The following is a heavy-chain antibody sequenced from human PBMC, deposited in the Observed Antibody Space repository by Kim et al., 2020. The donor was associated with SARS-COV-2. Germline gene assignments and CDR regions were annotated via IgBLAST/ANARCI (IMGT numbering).Heavy chain of an antibody. CDR2: ISYDGSNK. CDR3: AGRWSYFDY. J-gene: IGHJ4*02. Sequence: GGSLRLSCAASGFTFSSYGMHWVRQAPGKGLEWVAVISYDGSNKYYADSVKGRFTISRDNSKNTLYLQMNSLRAEDTAVYYCAGRWSYFDYWGQGTLVTVSS. D-gene: IGHD2-15*01. CDR1: GFTFSSYG. V-gene: IGHV3-30*03.